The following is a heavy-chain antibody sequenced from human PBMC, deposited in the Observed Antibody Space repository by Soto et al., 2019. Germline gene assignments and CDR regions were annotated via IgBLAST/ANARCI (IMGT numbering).Heavy chain of an antibody. J-gene: IGHJ4*02. Sequence: SETLSLTCTVSDGSISTYFCNWIRQPPGKGLEWIGRIDNSGNTNYNPSLKSRVTMSADTSRNQFSLKLNSVTAADTAVYYCAGGDQDFWSGAFDYWGQGAMVTVSS. CDR3: AGGDQDFWSGAFDY. D-gene: IGHD3-3*01. CDR2: IDNSGNT. V-gene: IGHV4-4*07. CDR1: DGSISTYF.